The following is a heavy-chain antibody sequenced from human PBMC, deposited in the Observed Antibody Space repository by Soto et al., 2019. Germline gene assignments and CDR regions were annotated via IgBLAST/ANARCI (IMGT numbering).Heavy chain of an antibody. J-gene: IGHJ6*02. CDR1: GYTFTSYG. CDR3: AREYDFWSGYSTRGYYYYGMDV. Sequence: ASVKVSCKASGYTFTSYGISWVRQAPGQGLEWMGWISAYNGNTNYAQKLQGRVTMTTDTSTSTAYMELRSLRSDDTAVYYCAREYDFWSGYSTRGYYYYGMDVWGQGTKVTVSS. V-gene: IGHV1-18*01. D-gene: IGHD3-3*01. CDR2: ISAYNGNT.